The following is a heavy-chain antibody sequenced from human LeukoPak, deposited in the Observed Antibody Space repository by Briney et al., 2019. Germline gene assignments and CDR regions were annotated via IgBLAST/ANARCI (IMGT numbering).Heavy chain of an antibody. V-gene: IGHV1-69*05. CDR1: GGTFSNYA. Sequence: ASVKVSCKASGGTFSNYAISWVRQAPGQGLEWMGGIIPMFGTANYAQKFQGRVTITTDESTSTGYMEMSSLRSEDTAVYYCVRGYYYGSETYWHTNWFDPWGQGTPVTVSS. CDR3: VRGYYYGSETYWHTNWFDP. J-gene: IGHJ5*02. CDR2: IIPMFGTA. D-gene: IGHD3-10*01.